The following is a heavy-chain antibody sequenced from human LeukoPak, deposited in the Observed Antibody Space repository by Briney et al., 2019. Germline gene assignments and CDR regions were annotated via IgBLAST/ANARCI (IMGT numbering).Heavy chain of an antibody. Sequence: GGSLRLSCAASGFTFSSYSMNWVRQAPGKGLEWVSAISGSGGSTYYADSVKGRFTISRDNSKNTLYLQMNSLRAEDTAVYYCAKFSRWLDSYFDYWGQGTLVTVSS. J-gene: IGHJ4*02. CDR2: ISGSGGST. D-gene: IGHD6-19*01. V-gene: IGHV3-23*01. CDR1: GFTFSSYS. CDR3: AKFSRWLDSYFDY.